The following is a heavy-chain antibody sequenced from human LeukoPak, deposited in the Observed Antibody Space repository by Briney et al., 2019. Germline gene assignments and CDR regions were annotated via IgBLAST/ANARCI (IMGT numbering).Heavy chain of an antibody. Sequence: PGGSLRLSCAASGFTFSNAWMSWVRQAPGKGLEWVANMNQDGSERYHVDSMGGRFTISRDNAENLLFLQLTSLRLEDTAVYYCARDGGFIRFGGQDVWGQGTTVTVS. CDR2: MNQDGSER. CDR3: ARDGGFIRFGGQDV. J-gene: IGHJ6*02. CDR1: GFTFSNAW. V-gene: IGHV3-7*01. D-gene: IGHD3-16*01.